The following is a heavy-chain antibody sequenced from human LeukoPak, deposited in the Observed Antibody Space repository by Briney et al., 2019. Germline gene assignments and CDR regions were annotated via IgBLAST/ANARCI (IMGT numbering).Heavy chain of an antibody. CDR1: GFTFSSYW. Sequence: GGSLRLSCAASGFTFSSYWLSWVRQAPGKGLECVANIKQDGSEKYYVDSVKGRFTISRDGAENSLYLQMNSLRAEDTAVYYCAKDRSTTVSNTLGYFDYWGQGTLVTVSS. CDR3: AKDRSTTVSNTLGYFDY. J-gene: IGHJ4*02. V-gene: IGHV3-7*03. D-gene: IGHD2/OR15-2a*01. CDR2: IKQDGSEK.